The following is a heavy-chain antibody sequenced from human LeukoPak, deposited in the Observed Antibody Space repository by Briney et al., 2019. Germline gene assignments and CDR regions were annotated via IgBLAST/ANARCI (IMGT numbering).Heavy chain of an antibody. CDR2: IKQDGSEK. CDR1: GFSFYNAW. J-gene: IGHJ4*02. D-gene: IGHD3-10*01. CDR3: ARDVVRGVADY. V-gene: IGHV3-7*03. Sequence: GGSLRLSCATSGFSFYNAWMNWVRQAPGKGLEWVANIKQDGSEKYYVDSVKGRFTISRDNAKNSLYLQMNSLRAEDTAVYYCARDVVRGVADYWGQGTLVTVSS.